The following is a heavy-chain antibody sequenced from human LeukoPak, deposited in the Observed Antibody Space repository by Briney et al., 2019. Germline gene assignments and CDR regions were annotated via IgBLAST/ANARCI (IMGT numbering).Heavy chain of an antibody. CDR2: FDPEDGET. Sequence: ASVKVSCKVSGYTLTELSMHWVRRAPGKGLEWMGGFDPEDGETIYAQKFQGRVTMTEDTSTDTAYMELSSLRSEDTAVYYCATVKSYCSSTSCYLYNWFDPWGQGTLVTVSS. D-gene: IGHD2-2*01. J-gene: IGHJ5*02. CDR3: ATVKSYCSSTSCYLYNWFDP. V-gene: IGHV1-24*01. CDR1: GYTLTELS.